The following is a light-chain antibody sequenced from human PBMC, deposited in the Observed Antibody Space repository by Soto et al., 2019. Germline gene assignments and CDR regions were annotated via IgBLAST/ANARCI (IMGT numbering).Light chain of an antibody. Sequence: VLTQSPGTLSLSPGERATLSCRASQPVSTSYLAWYQQKRGQAPRLLLSGTSRRAAGIPDRFSGSGSGTEFTLTISTLEPEDFAVYYCQQYGNSPITFGQGTRLEIK. J-gene: IGKJ5*01. CDR2: GTS. CDR3: QQYGNSPIT. V-gene: IGKV3-20*01. CDR1: QPVSTSY.